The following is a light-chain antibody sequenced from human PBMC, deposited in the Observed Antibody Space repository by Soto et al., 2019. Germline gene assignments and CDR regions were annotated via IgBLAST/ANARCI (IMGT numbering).Light chain of an antibody. CDR3: SSYTSSSTYV. CDR1: SSDVGGYNY. V-gene: IGLV2-14*01. Sequence: QSVLTQPASVSGSPGQSITISCTGTSSDVGGYNYVSWYQQHPGKALKLMIYEVSNRPSGLSNRFSGSKSGNTASLTISGLQAEDEADYYCSSYTSSSTYVFGSGTKLTVL. CDR2: EVS. J-gene: IGLJ1*01.